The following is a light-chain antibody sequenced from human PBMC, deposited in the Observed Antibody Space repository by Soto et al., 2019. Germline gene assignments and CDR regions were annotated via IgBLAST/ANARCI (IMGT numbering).Light chain of an antibody. Sequence: QSVLTQPPSASGTPGQRVTISCSGSSSNIGSNTVNWYQQLPGTAPKLLIYSNTQRPSGVPDRFSGSKSGTSASLAISGLQSEDEADYYCAAWEDSVNRWVFGGGTKLTVL. CDR1: SSNIGSNT. CDR3: AAWEDSVNRWV. V-gene: IGLV1-44*01. J-gene: IGLJ3*02. CDR2: SNT.